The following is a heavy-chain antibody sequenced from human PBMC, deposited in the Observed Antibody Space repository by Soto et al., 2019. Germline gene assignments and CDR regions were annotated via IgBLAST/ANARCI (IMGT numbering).Heavy chain of an antibody. CDR2: IYYSGST. J-gene: IGHJ6*02. CDR3: ASQYIIYGMDV. CDR1: GGSISSYY. D-gene: IGHD6-6*01. V-gene: IGHV4-59*06. Sequence: SETLSLTCTVSGGSISSYYWSWIRQHPGKGLEWIGYIYYSGSTYYNPSPKSRVTISVDTSKNQFSLKLSSVTAADTAVYYCASQYIIYGMDVWGQGTTVTVSS.